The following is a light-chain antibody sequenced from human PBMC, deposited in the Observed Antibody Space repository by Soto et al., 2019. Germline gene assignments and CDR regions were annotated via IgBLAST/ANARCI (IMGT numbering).Light chain of an antibody. V-gene: IGKV1-5*01. CDR1: QSISYW. J-gene: IGKJ1*01. CDR3: QQYNSYST. Sequence: DIQMTQSPSTLSASVGDRVTITCRASQSISYWLAWYQQKPGKAPKLLIFDASSLESGVPSRFSGSGSGTEFTLTISSLQPDDFATYYCQQYNSYSTFGQGTKVEIK. CDR2: DAS.